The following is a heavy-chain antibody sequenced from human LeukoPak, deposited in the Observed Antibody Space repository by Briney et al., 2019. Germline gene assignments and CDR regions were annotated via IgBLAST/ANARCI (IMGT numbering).Heavy chain of an antibody. Sequence: SETLSLTCAVSGGSIRSSNWWSWVRQSPGKGLEWIGSIYYSGSTYYNPSLKSRVTISVDTSKNQFSLKLSSVTAADTAVYYCARLRDYYYSYMDVWGQGTMVTVSS. J-gene: IGHJ6*03. CDR3: ARLRDYYYSYMDV. D-gene: IGHD3-16*01. CDR1: GGSIRSSNW. V-gene: IGHV4-39*01. CDR2: IYYSGST.